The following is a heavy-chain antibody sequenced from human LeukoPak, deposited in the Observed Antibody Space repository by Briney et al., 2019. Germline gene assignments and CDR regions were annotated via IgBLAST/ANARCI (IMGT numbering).Heavy chain of an antibody. CDR1: GYTFTSYD. CDR2: MSPYSVNT. Sequence: ASVKVSCKASGYTFTSYDINWVRQATGQGLEWMGWMSPYSVNTVYAQKFQGRVTMTRNTSIGTAYMDLSSLRSEDTAVYYCARGYYDSGGYYFDIWGPGTLLTVSS. CDR3: ARGYYDSGGYYFDI. D-gene: IGHD3-22*01. J-gene: IGHJ4*02. V-gene: IGHV1-8*01.